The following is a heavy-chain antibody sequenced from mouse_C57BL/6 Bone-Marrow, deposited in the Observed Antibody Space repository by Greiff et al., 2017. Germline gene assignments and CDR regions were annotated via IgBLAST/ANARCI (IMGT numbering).Heavy chain of an antibody. D-gene: IGHD2-5*01. CDR2: INPSSGYT. Sequence: VQLKESGAELAKPGASVKLSCKASGYTFTSYWMHWVKQRPGQGLEWIGYINPSSGYTKYNQKFKDKATLTADKSSSTAYMQLSSLTYEDSAVYYCATYYSNYDAMDYWGQGTSVTVSS. CDR1: GYTFTSYW. V-gene: IGHV1-7*01. J-gene: IGHJ4*01. CDR3: ATYYSNYDAMDY.